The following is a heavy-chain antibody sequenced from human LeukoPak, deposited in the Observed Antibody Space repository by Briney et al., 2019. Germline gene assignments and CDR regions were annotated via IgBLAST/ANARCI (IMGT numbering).Heavy chain of an antibody. V-gene: IGHV3-23*01. D-gene: IGHD1-1*01. CDR2: IRYSDGMT. CDR3: AKGLERESRLDS. Sequence: GGSLRLSCDASGFSINTYTMYWVRQAPGQGLEWVSGIRYSDGMTYYADSVRGRFTISTDNSKNTLYLQMNSLRVEDTALYYCAKGLERESRLDSWGQGTLVTVSS. CDR1: GFSINTYT. J-gene: IGHJ4*02.